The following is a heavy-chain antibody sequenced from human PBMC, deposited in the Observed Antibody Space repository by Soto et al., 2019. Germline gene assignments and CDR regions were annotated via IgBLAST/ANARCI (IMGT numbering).Heavy chain of an antibody. D-gene: IGHD6-19*01. CDR3: FDP. V-gene: IGHV4-34*06. J-gene: IGHJ5*02. CDR2: IYYTGNT. Sequence: SETLSLTCAVYGGSFSGYYWTWIRQPPGTGLEWIGDIYYTGNTYYNPSLKSRVTVSVDTSKNQFSLILGSVTAAVAGQYNWFDPWGQGTLVTVSS. CDR1: GGSFSGYY.